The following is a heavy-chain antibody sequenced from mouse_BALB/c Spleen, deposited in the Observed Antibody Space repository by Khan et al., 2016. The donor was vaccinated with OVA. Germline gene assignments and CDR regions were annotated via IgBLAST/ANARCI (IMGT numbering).Heavy chain of an antibody. J-gene: IGHJ3*01. CDR2: ISTYYGDA. CDR1: GYTFTDFT. V-gene: IGHV1S137*01. Sequence: QVQLQQSGAELVRPGVSVKISCKGSGYTFTDFTLHWVKQSHAMSLEWIGVISTYYGDATYNQRFKDKATMTVDKSSSTAYMALARLTSEDSAIFYVTRGGGGNRFAYWGQGTLVTVSA. CDR3: TRGGGGNRFAY.